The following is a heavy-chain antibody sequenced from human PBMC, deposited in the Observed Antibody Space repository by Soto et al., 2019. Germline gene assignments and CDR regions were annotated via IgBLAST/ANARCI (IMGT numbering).Heavy chain of an antibody. V-gene: IGHV1-69*02. D-gene: IGHD2-21*01. CDR1: GGTFSTYS. CDR2: IIPMLGVR. CDR3: TIGSWSGEVFDI. Sequence: QVQLVQSGAEVKKPGSSVKVSCKDSGGTFSTYSMFWVRHAPGQGLEWMGRIIPMLGVRNYAQRFQDRVTITADKSTATVHMELSSLRSEDTALYYWTIGSWSGEVFDIWGQGTMVTVSS. J-gene: IGHJ3*02.